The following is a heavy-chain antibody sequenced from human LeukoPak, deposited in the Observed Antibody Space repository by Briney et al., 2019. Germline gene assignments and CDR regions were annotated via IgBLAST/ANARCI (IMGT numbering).Heavy chain of an antibody. CDR2: IIPIFGTA. J-gene: IGHJ4*02. D-gene: IGHD3-16*01. CDR3: VLGGYGYVWGSKYYFDY. V-gene: IGHV1-69*01. CDR1: GYSFTSYW. Sequence: KISCKGAGYSFTSYWIGWVRQMPGKGLEWMGGIIPIFGTANYAQKFQGRVTITADESTSTAYMELSSLRSEDTAVYYCVLGGYGYVWGSKYYFDYWGQGTLVTVSS.